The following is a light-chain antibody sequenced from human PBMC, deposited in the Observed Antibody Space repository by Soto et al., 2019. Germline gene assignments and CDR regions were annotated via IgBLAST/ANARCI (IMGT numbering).Light chain of an antibody. V-gene: IGKV3-15*01. CDR1: QTVSRN. Sequence: EVVMTQSPATLSVSPGERATLSCRASQTVSRNLAWYQQRPGQAPRLLIYDISNRATGIPARFSGSGSGTEFTLTISSLQSEDFAVYYCQQFNTWPPVTFGGGTKVEIK. CDR2: DIS. CDR3: QQFNTWPPVT. J-gene: IGKJ4*01.